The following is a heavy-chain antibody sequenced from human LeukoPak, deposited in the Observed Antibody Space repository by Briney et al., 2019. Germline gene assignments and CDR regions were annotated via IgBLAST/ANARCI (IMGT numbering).Heavy chain of an antibody. CDR1: GFTFSTYG. CDR2: ISYDGSNR. Sequence: GGSLRLSCAASGFTFSTYGMHWVRQAPGKGLEWVALISYDGSNRYYTDSVEGRFTISRDNSKNTLYLQMNSLRAEDTAVYYCAKEPSYRPLGAFDIWGQGTMVTVSS. CDR3: AKEPSYRPLGAFDI. V-gene: IGHV3-30*18. J-gene: IGHJ3*02. D-gene: IGHD1-26*01.